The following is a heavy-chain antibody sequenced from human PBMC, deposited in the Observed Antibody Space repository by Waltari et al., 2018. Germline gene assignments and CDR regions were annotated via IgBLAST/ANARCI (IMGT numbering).Heavy chain of an antibody. V-gene: IGHV3-23*01. D-gene: IGHD1-26*01. J-gene: IGHJ4*02. Sequence: EVQLLESGGGLVQPGGSLRLSCAASGFTFSSYAMSWVRRAPGKGLEWVSSISGSGGSTNSADSVKGRFTISRDNSKNTLYLQMNSLRAEDTAVYYCAKKGGAGASPFDYWGQGTLVTVSS. CDR1: GFTFSSYA. CDR3: AKKGGAGASPFDY. CDR2: ISGSGGST.